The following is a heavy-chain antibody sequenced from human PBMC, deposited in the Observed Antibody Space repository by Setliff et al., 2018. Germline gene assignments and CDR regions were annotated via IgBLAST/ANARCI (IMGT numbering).Heavy chain of an antibody. CDR2: LYSSGST. Sequence: LTCTVSGGSISSGPYYWNWFRQPAGKGLEWIGRLYSSGSTNYNPSLKSRVTISVDTSKNQFSLKLSSVTAADTAVYYCASTDWGWGYYFDYWGQGTLVTVFS. J-gene: IGHJ4*02. CDR3: ASTDWGWGYYFDY. D-gene: IGHD7-27*01. V-gene: IGHV4-61*02. CDR1: GGSISSGPYY.